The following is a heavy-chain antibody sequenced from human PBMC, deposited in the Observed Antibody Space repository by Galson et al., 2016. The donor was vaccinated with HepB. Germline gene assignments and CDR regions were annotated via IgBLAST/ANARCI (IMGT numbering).Heavy chain of an antibody. CDR1: GYTFTSYY. D-gene: IGHD4-23*01. V-gene: IGHV1-46*01. CDR3: AGPGHDYGGHWGRPLIYYYGMDV. CDR2: INPSAGTT. J-gene: IGHJ6*02. Sequence: SVKVSCKASGYTFTSYYIHWVRQAPGQGLEWMGIINPSAGTTSYAQRLQGRITMTRDKSTNTVYMELSSLRSEDTAVYYCAGPGHDYGGHWGRPLIYYYGMDVWGQGTTVTVSS.